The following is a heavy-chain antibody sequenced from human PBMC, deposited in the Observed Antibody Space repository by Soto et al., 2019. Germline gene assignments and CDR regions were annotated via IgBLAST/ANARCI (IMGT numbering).Heavy chain of an antibody. J-gene: IGHJ4*02. CDR2: IYWDDVK. V-gene: IGHV2-5*02. CDR3: AHYYGRRVDN. D-gene: IGHD3-10*01. Sequence: QITLKESGPMVVKPTQTLTLTCTFSGFSLSTNGVGVGWIRQPPGKALERLALIYWDDVKRYSQSLKSRLTSTTDTSKKQVVLTMTNMEPVYTATFYCAHYYGRRVDNWGQGTLVTVSS. CDR1: GFSLSTNGVG.